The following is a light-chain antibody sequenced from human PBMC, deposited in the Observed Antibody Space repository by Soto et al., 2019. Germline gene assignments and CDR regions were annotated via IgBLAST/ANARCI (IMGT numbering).Light chain of an antibody. CDR1: QGIRND. J-gene: IGKJ1*01. V-gene: IGKV1-6*01. Sequence: AILMTQSPSSLSASVGDRVTITCRASQGIRNDLAWYQQKPGKAPKLLIYEASTLQSGVPSRFSGSYSGTDFTLTIGSLQPEDFATYYCQQSYSTLWTFGQGTKVDIK. CDR3: QQSYSTLWT. CDR2: EAS.